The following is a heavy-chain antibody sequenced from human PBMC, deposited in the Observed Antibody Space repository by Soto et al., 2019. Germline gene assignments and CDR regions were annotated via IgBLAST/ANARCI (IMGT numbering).Heavy chain of an antibody. Sequence: PVGSLRLSCAASGFTVSSNYMSWVRQAPGKGLEWVSVIYSGGSTYYADSVKGRFTISRDNSKNTLYLQMNRLRAEDTAVYYCARDSTNSSGSHDDFDICGQGTLVTV. J-gene: IGHJ3*02. CDR1: GFTVSSNY. D-gene: IGHD3-22*01. V-gene: IGHV3-53*01. CDR2: IYSGGST. CDR3: ARDSTNSSGSHDDFDI.